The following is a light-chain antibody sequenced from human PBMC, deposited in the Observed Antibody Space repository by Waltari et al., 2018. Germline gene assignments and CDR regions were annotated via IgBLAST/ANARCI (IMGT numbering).Light chain of an antibody. J-gene: IGKJ1*01. CDR3: EQTYTTPRT. Sequence: DIQMTQSPSSLSASVEDRVTITCRASQKISSYLNWYQQKPGTAPRLLIYDASRLQSGVPSRFSRSGSWTDFTLTISSLQPEDFGTYYCEQTYTTPRTFGQGTKVETK. CDR1: QKISSY. CDR2: DAS. V-gene: IGKV1-39*01.